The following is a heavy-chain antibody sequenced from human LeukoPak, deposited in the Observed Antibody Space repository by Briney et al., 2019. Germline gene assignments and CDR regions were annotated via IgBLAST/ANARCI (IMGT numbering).Heavy chain of an antibody. V-gene: IGHV1-46*01. D-gene: IGHD6-13*01. CDR2: INPSGGST. J-gene: IGHJ6*03. CDR3: ARDSRAAAVWYYYYYMDV. CDR1: GYTFTSYY. Sequence: ASVKVSCKASGYTFTSYYMHWVRQAPGQGLEWMGIINPSGGSTSYAQKFQGRVTMTRDMSTSTVYMELSGLRSEDTAVYYCARDSRAAAVWYYYYYMDVWGKGTTVTVSS.